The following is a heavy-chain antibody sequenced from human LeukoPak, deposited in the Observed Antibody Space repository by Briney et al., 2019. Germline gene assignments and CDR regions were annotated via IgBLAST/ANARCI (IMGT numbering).Heavy chain of an antibody. CDR2: INQDGRQK. J-gene: IGHJ6*03. Sequence: GGSLRLSCVDFGFTFNKYWMSWVRQAPGKGLEWLVNINQDGRQKYYVDSVKGRFTISRDNAKHSVYLQMNSLRGEDTAVYYCARRFPYGAGSYYPSYYYYYMDGWGKGSSVTVSS. CDR3: ARRFPYGAGSYYPSYYYYYMDG. D-gene: IGHD3-10*01. CDR1: GFTFNKYW. V-gene: IGHV3-7*01.